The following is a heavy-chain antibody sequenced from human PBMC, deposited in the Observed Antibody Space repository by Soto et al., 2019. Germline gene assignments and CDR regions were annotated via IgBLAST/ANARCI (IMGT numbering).Heavy chain of an antibody. V-gene: IGHV1-69*13. CDR1: GGTFSSYA. D-gene: IGHD3-22*01. CDR3: ARVVVVYYYGMDV. CDR2: IIPIFGTA. Sequence: SVKVSCKASGGTFSSYASSWVRQAPGQGLEWMGGIIPIFGTANYAQKFQGRVTITADESTSTAYMELSSLRSEDTAVYYCARVVVVYYYGMDVWGQGTTVTVSS. J-gene: IGHJ6*02.